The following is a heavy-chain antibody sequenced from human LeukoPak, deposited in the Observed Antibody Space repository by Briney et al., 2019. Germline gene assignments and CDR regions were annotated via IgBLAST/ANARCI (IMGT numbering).Heavy chain of an antibody. CDR3: ARCSPALPGGASCAFDI. D-gene: IGHD3-16*01. Sequence: GGSLRLSCAASGFTFSSYWMHWVRQAPAKGLVWVSRINSDGSSTSYADSVKGRFTISRDNAKNTLYLQINILRAEDTAVYYWARCSPALPGGASCAFDIWGKGTMVTV. CDR2: INSDGSST. J-gene: IGHJ3*02. CDR1: GFTFSSYW. V-gene: IGHV3-74*01.